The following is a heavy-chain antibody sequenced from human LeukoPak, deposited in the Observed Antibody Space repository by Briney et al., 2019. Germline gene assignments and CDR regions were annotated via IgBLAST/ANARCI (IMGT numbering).Heavy chain of an antibody. Sequence: PGGSLRLSCAASGFTFSNYWMHWVRQAPGKGLEWVANIRQDGSEKYCVDSAKGRFTISRDNAKNSLYLQMNSLRAEDTAVYYCARRYFDYWGQGTLVTVSS. CDR2: IRQDGSEK. CDR1: GFTFSNYW. J-gene: IGHJ4*02. CDR3: ARRYFDY. V-gene: IGHV3-7*03.